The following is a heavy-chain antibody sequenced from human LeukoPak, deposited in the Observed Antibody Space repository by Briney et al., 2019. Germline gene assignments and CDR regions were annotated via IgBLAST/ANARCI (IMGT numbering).Heavy chain of an antibody. J-gene: IGHJ3*02. D-gene: IGHD3-22*01. V-gene: IGHV4-59*01. CDR2: IYYSGST. CDR1: GGSISSYY. CDR3: VAYYDTAFDI. Sequence: SETLSLTCTVSGGSISSYYWSWIRQPPGKGLEWIGYIYYSGSTNYNPSLKSRVTISVDTSKNQFSLKLSSVTAADTAVYYCVAYYDTAFDIWAKGQWSPSLQ.